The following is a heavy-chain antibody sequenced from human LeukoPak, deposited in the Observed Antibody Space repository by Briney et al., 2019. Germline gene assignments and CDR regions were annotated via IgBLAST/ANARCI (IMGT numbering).Heavy chain of an antibody. D-gene: IGHD3-10*01. Sequence: GGSLRLSCAASGLTVSSNYMSWVRQAPGKGLEWVSAISGSGGSTYYADSVKGRFTISRDNSKNTLYLQMNSLRAEDTAVYYCGRFGEFQTDYWGQGTLVTVSS. CDR3: GRFGEFQTDY. V-gene: IGHV3-23*01. CDR2: ISGSGGST. J-gene: IGHJ4*02. CDR1: GLTVSSNY.